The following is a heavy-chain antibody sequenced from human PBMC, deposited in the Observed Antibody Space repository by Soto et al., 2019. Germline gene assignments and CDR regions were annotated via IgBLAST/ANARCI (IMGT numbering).Heavy chain of an antibody. Sequence: RDCWAAAGVTCGDYCGSWIRQAPGKGLEWVSYISSSGSTIYYADSVKGRFTISRDNAKNSLYLQMNSLRAEDTAVYYCARTGYSSGFDYWGQGTLVTVSS. CDR1: GVTCGDYC. J-gene: IGHJ4*02. D-gene: IGHD6-25*01. V-gene: IGHV3-11*01. CDR2: ISSSGSTI. CDR3: ARTGYSSGFDY.